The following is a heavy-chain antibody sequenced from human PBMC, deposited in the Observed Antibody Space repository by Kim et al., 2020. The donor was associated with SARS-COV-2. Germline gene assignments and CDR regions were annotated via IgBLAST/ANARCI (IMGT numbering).Heavy chain of an antibody. Sequence: AQKFQGRVTMTRDTSTSTVYMELSSLRSDDTDVYFCAREGRDITSSEVDYWGQGTLVTVSS. CDR3: AREGRDITSSEVDY. D-gene: IGHD2-2*01. J-gene: IGHJ4*02. V-gene: IGHV1-46*01.